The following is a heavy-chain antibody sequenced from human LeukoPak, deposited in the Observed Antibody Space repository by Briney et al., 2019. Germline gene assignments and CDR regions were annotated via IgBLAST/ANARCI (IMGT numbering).Heavy chain of an antibody. D-gene: IGHD3-3*01. J-gene: IGHJ6*03. CDR2: INPNSGGT. CDR1: GYTFTGYY. Sequence: GASVKVSCKASGYTFTGYYMHWVRQAPGQGLEWMGWINPNSGGTNYAQKFQGRVTMTRDTSISTAYMELSRLRSDDTAAYYCARVTYYDFWSGDPMDVWGKGTTVTVSS. CDR3: ARVTYYDFWSGDPMDV. V-gene: IGHV1-2*02.